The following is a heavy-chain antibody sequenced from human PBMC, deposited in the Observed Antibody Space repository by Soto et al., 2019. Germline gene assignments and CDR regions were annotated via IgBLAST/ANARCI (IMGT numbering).Heavy chain of an antibody. D-gene: IGHD6-6*01. CDR3: ARPEYSSSSYGMDV. J-gene: IGHJ6*02. CDR2: ISSSSSTI. V-gene: IGHV3-48*02. Sequence: GGTLRLSCAASGFTFSSYAMSWVRQAPGKGLEWVSYISSSSSTIYYADSVKGRFTISRDNAKNSLYLQMNSLRDEDTAVYYCARPEYSSSSYGMDVWGQGTTVTVSS. CDR1: GFTFSSYA.